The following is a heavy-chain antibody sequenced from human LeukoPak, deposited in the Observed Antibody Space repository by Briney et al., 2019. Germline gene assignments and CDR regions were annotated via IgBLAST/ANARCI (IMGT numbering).Heavy chain of an antibody. V-gene: IGHV4-39*01. J-gene: IGHJ5*02. D-gene: IGHD2-15*01. CDR2: IYYSGST. Sequence: WIRQPPGKGLEWIGSIYYSGSTYYNPSLKSRATISVDTSKNQFSLKLSSVTAADTAVYYCARNSGAGSNWFDPWGQGTLVTVSS. CDR3: ARNSGAGSNWFDP.